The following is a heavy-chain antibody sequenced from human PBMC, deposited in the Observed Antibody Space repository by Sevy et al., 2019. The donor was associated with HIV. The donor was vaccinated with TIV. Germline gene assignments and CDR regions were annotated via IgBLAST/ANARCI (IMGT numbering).Heavy chain of an antibody. V-gene: IGHV5-51*01. CDR1: GYSFTSYW. Sequence: GESLKISCKGSGYSFTSYWIGWVRQMPGKGLEWMGIIYPGDSDIRYSPSFQGQVTISADKSISTAYLQWSSLKASDTAMYFCARRVYDSSAYPQYYFDSWGQGTLVTVSS. J-gene: IGHJ4*02. D-gene: IGHD3-22*01. CDR3: ARRVYDSSAYPQYYFDS. CDR2: IYPGDSDI.